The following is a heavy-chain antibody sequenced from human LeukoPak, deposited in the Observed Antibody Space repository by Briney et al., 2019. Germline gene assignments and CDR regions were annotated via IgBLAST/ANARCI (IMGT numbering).Heavy chain of an antibody. Sequence: GASVKVSCKASGYTFTGYYMHWVRQAPGQGIEWMGWINPNSGGTNYAQKFQGRVTMTRDTSISTAYMELSRLRSDDTAVYYCARDTWNDLHYFDYWGQGTLVTVSS. V-gene: IGHV1-2*02. J-gene: IGHJ4*02. CDR1: GYTFTGYY. D-gene: IGHD1-1*01. CDR3: ARDTWNDLHYFDY. CDR2: INPNSGGT.